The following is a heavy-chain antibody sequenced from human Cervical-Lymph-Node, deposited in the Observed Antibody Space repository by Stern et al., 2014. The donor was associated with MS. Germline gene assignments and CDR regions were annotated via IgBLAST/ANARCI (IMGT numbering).Heavy chain of an antibody. CDR3: ATWGAGSSPPLFY. J-gene: IGHJ4*02. D-gene: IGHD6-6*01. CDR2: INTKTGNP. CDR1: GYNLTTYA. Sequence: FQLVQSGSELKKPGASVKVSCKASGYNLTTYAINWVRQAPGQGLEWMGWINTKTGNPTFAQGFTGRFVFSLDTSINTAYLQISSLKAEDSAVYYCATWGAGSSPPLFYWGQGTLVTVSS. V-gene: IGHV7-4-1*02.